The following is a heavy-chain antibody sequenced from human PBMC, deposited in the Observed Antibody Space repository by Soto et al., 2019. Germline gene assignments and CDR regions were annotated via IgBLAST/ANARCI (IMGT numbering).Heavy chain of an antibody. D-gene: IGHD1-26*01. CDR1: GFTFSSYA. V-gene: IGHV3-30-3*01. CDR2: ISYDGSNK. Sequence: QVQLVESGGGVVQPGRSLRLSCAASGFTFSSYAMHWVRQAPGKGLEWVAVISYDGSNKYYADSVKGRFTISRDNSKNTLYLQMNSLRAEDTAVYYCARDRVGATIHYYSYGMDVWGQGTTVTVSS. CDR3: ARDRVGATIHYYSYGMDV. J-gene: IGHJ6*02.